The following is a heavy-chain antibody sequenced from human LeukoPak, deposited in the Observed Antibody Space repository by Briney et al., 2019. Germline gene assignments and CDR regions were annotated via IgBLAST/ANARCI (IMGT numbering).Heavy chain of an antibody. CDR1: GYTFTGYY. CDR2: INPNSGGT. CDR3: AREGSASYYITGDAFDI. D-gene: IGHD3-10*01. Sequence: ASVKVSCKASGYTFTGYYMHWVRQAPGQGLEWMGWINPNSGGTNYAQKFQGRVTMTRDTSISTAYMELSRLRSHDTAVYYCAREGSASYYITGDAFDIWGQGTMVTVSS. J-gene: IGHJ3*02. V-gene: IGHV1-2*02.